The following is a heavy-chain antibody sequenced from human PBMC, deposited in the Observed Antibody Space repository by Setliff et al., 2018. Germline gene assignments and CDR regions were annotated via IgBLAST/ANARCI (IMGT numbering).Heavy chain of an antibody. CDR2: IYTSGST. CDR3: ASNALPHYDYSNYEGLYDYYYYMGV. CDR1: GGSISSGSYY. Sequence: SETLSLTCTVSGGSISSGSYYWSWIRQPAGKGLEWIGHIYTSGSTNYNPSLKSRVTISVDTSKNQFSLKLSSVTAADTAVYYCASNALPHYDYSNYEGLYDYYYYMGVWGKGTTVTVSS. D-gene: IGHD4-4*01. J-gene: IGHJ6*03. V-gene: IGHV4-61*09.